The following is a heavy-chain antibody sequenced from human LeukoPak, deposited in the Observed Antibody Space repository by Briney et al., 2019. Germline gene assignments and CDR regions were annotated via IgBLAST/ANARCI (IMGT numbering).Heavy chain of an antibody. Sequence: PSQTLSLTCTVSGGSISSGDYYWSWIRQPPGKGLEWIGYIYYSGSTYYDPSLKSRVTISVDTSKNQFSLKLSSVTAADTAVYYCARKEEEVTTRFDPWGQGTLVTVSS. CDR3: ARKEEEVTTRFDP. CDR2: IYYSGST. J-gene: IGHJ5*02. D-gene: IGHD4-11*01. CDR1: GGSISSGDYY. V-gene: IGHV4-30-4*08.